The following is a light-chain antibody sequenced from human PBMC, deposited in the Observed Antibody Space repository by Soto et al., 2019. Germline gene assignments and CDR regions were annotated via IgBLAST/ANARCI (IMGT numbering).Light chain of an antibody. J-gene: IGKJ1*01. Sequence: IQLTQSPSSLSASVGDRVTITCRASQGISSYLAWYQQKPGKAPKLLIYAASTLQSGGPSRFSGSGSGTDFTLTISRLQHEDFATYYCQQYHSYWTFGQGNKVDIK. CDR1: QGISSY. V-gene: IGKV1-9*01. CDR2: AAS. CDR3: QQYHSYWT.